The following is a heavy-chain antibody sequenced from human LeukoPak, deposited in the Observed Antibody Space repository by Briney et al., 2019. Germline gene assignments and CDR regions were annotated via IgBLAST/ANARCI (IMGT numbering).Heavy chain of an antibody. CDR1: GYSFTSYW. J-gene: IGHJ3*02. V-gene: IGHV5-51*01. CDR3: ARSRSGYLEDAFDI. Sequence: GESLKISCEGSGYSFTSYWIGWVRQMPGKGLEWMGIIYPGDSDTTYSPSFEGQVTISADKSINTAYLQWSSLKASDTAMYYCARSRSGYLEDAFDIWGQGTKVTVSS. CDR2: IYPGDSDT. D-gene: IGHD3-22*01.